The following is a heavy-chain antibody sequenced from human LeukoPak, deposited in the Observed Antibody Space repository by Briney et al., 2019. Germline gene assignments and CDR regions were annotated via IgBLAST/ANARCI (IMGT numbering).Heavy chain of an antibody. Sequence: GESLKISCKGSGYSFTSYWIGWVRQMPGKGLEWMGIIYPGDSDTRYSPSFQGQVTISADKSISTAYLQWSSLKASDTAMYYCARCYYDSSGYYYSFDYWGQGTLVTVSS. V-gene: IGHV5-51*01. CDR1: GYSFTSYW. J-gene: IGHJ4*02. D-gene: IGHD3-22*01. CDR3: ARCYYDSSGYYYSFDY. CDR2: IYPGDSDT.